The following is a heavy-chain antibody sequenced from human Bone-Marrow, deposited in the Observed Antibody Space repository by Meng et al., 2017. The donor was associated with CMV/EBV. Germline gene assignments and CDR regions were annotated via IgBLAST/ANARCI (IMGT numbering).Heavy chain of an antibody. Sequence: SGPGRVKPSAPLSLPCIFSGATIKNYNWNWVRQPAGQGLEWIGLIQVIGHTVYNPSLKSRVTVSLDASKSQFSLTLNSVTAADTATYYCAGSRPGGGACDYWGQGILVTVSS. D-gene: IGHD3-16*01. CDR3: AGSRPGGGACDY. V-gene: IGHV4-4*07. CDR1: GATIKNYN. J-gene: IGHJ4*02. CDR2: IQVIGHT.